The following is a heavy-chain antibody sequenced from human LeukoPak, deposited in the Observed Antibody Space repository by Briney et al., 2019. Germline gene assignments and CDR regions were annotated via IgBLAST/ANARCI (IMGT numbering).Heavy chain of an antibody. J-gene: IGHJ6*03. V-gene: IGHV4-34*01. D-gene: IGHD6-13*01. CDR3: ARLRSSSWYDYYYYMDV. CDR1: GGSFSGYY. CDR2: INHSGST. Sequence: SETLSLTCAVYGGSFSGYYWSWIRQPPGKGLEWIGEINHSGSTNYNPSLKSRVTISVDTSKNQFSLKLSSVTAADTAVYYCARLRSSSWYDYYYYMDVWGKGTTVTVSS.